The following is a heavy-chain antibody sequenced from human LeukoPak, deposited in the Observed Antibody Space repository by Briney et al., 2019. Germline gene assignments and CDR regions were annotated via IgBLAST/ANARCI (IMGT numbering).Heavy chain of an antibody. D-gene: IGHD1-26*01. J-gene: IGHJ4*02. V-gene: IGHV3-7*01. CDR2: IHKAGTES. Sequence: GGSLRLSCAPSGFTFTDYWMTWVRQVPGKGLEWVANIHKAGTESYYVDSVKGRFAISRDNAKNSLYLQLSSLRVDDTAVYYCARVGTWELQRVFDYWGQGTLVTVSS. CDR3: ARVGTWELQRVFDY. CDR1: GFTFTDYW.